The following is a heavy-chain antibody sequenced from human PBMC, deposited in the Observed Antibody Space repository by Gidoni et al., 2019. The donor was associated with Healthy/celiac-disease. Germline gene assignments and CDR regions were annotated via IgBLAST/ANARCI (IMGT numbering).Heavy chain of an antibody. CDR2: ISYDGSNK. J-gene: IGHJ5*02. Sequence: QVQLVESGGGVVQPGRSLRLSCAASGFTFSSYGMHWVRQAPGKGLEWVAVISYDGSNKYYADSVKGRFTISRDNSKNTLYLQMNSLRAEDTAVYYCAKDSLASAALYNWFDPWGQGTLVTVSS. CDR3: AKDSLASAALYNWFDP. CDR1: GFTFSSYG. D-gene: IGHD3-3*02. V-gene: IGHV3-30*18.